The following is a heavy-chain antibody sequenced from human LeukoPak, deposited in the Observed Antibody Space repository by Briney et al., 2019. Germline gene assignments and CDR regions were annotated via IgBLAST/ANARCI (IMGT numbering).Heavy chain of an antibody. CDR1: GYTLTELS. CDR2: FDPEDGET. CDR3: ATSAGRGYSYGFAPYFDY. D-gene: IGHD5-18*01. J-gene: IGHJ4*02. Sequence: ASVKVSCKVSGYTLTELSMHWVRQAPGKGLEWMGGFDPEDGETIYAQKFQGRVTMTEDTSTDTAYMELSSLRSEDTAVYYCATSAGRGYSYGFAPYFDYWGQGTLVTVSS. V-gene: IGHV1-24*01.